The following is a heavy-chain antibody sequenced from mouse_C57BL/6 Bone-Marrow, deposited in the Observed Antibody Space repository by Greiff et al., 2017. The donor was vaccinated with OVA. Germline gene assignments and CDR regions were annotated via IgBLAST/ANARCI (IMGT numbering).Heavy chain of an antibody. CDR2: IDPENGDT. CDR3: TTPYYSLFDY. D-gene: IGHD2-12*01. V-gene: IGHV14-4*01. J-gene: IGHJ2*01. CDR1: GFNIKDDY. Sequence: VQLQQSGAELVRPGASVKLSCTASGFNIKDDYMHWVKQRPEQGLEWIGWIDPENGDTEYASKFQGKATITAATSSNTAYLQLSSLTSEDTAVYYCTTPYYSLFDYWGQGTTLTVSS.